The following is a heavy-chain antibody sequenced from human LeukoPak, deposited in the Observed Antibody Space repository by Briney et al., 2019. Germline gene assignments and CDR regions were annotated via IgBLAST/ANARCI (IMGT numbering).Heavy chain of an antibody. CDR1: GGSFSGNY. V-gene: IGHV3-23*01. Sequence: ETLSLTCAVYGGSFSGNYWSWVRQAPGKGLEWVSGITSSGGSTYQVDSVKGRFTISRDNSKNTLYLQMDSLRAEDTAVYYCVKDESDDYRTYYHGMDVWGQGTTVTVSS. D-gene: IGHD4-11*01. J-gene: IGHJ6*02. CDR2: ITSSGGST. CDR3: VKDESDDYRTYYHGMDV.